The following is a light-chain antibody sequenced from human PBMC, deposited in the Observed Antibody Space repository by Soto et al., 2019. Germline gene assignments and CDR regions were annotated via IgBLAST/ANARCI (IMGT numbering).Light chain of an antibody. V-gene: IGKV3-15*01. CDR1: QSVSSN. CDR2: GAS. J-gene: IGKJ1*01. CDR3: QQYNNWGT. Sequence: EIVMTQSPATLSVSPGERATLSCRASQSVSSNLAWYQQKPGQAPRLLIYGASTRATGIPTRFSGSGSGTEFTLTISSLQSEDFAGYYCQQYNNWGTFGQVTKVAIK.